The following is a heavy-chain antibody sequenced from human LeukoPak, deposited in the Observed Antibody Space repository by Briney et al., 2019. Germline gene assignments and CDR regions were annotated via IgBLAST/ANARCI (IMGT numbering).Heavy chain of an antibody. V-gene: IGHV1-8*03. D-gene: IGHD2-8*01. J-gene: IGHJ4*02. CDR2: MNPNSGNT. Sequence: ASVKVSCKASGYTFTSYDINWVRQATGQGLEWMGWMNPNSGNTGYAQKFQGRVTITADKSTSTAYMELSSLRSEDTAVYYCAREAFLSMGYCTNGVCRRYYFDYWGQGTLVTVSS. CDR1: GYTFTSYD. CDR3: AREAFLSMGYCTNGVCRRYYFDY.